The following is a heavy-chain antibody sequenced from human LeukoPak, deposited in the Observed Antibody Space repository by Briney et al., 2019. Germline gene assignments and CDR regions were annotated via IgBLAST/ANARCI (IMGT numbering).Heavy chain of an antibody. CDR2: ITTTDTTK. Sequence: GGSLRLSCAASGFPFSTHSLNWVRQGPGKGLEWISYITTTDTTKYYTDSVKGRFTISRDNAKNSLYLQMHSLRAEDTAVYYCARGGFVFDIWGQGTVVTVSS. CDR1: GFPFSTHS. CDR3: ARGGFVFDI. V-gene: IGHV3-48*04. J-gene: IGHJ3*02. D-gene: IGHD3-10*01.